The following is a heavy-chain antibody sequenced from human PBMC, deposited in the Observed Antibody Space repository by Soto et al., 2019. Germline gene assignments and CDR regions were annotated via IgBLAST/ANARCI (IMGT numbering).Heavy chain of an antibody. CDR1: GGSFSGYY. CDR2: INHSGST. V-gene: IGHV4-34*01. J-gene: IGHJ5*02. Sequence: ETLSLTCAVYGGSFSGYYWSWIRQPPGKGLEWIGEINHSGSTNYNPSLKSRVTISVDTSKNQFSLKLSSVTAADTAVYYCARGPGSQYCSGGSCYSENWFDPWGQGTLVTVSS. CDR3: ARGPGSQYCSGGSCYSENWFDP. D-gene: IGHD2-15*01.